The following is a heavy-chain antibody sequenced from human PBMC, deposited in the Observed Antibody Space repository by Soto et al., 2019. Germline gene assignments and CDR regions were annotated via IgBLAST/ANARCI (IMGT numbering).Heavy chain of an antibody. J-gene: IGHJ6*03. Sequence: PGESLKISCKGSGYSFTSYWIGWVRQMPGKGLEWMGIIYPGDSDTRYSPSFQGQVTISADKSISTAYLQWSSLKASDTAMYYCARRYSNYGSKHFSYMDVWGKGTTVTVSS. CDR3: ARRYSNYGSKHFSYMDV. CDR1: GYSFTSYW. V-gene: IGHV5-51*01. CDR2: IYPGDSDT. D-gene: IGHD4-4*01.